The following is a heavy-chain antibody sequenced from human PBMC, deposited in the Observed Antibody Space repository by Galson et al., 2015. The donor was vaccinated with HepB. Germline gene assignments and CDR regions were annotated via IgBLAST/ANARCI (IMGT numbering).Heavy chain of an antibody. J-gene: IGHJ4*02. CDR3: ATSNPSVAIGED. D-gene: IGHD5-12*01. CDR2: IYYDGGNK. CDR1: GLIFRNYG. Sequence: SLRLSCAASGLIFRNYGMHWVRQVPGKGLECVAIIYYDGGNKYYADSVRGRFTISKDNSKNTLYLQMNSLRPEDTAIYYCATSNPSVAIGEDWGQGTLVTVSS. V-gene: IGHV3-33*01.